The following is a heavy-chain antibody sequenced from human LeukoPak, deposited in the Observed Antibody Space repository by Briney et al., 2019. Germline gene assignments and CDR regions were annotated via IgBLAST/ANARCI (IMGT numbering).Heavy chain of an antibody. CDR3: VARGGWARFDY. Sequence: GGSLRLSCAASGFTFSSYWMHWVRQAPGKGLVWVSRINIDGSSTSYADSVKGRFTISRDNAKNSLYLQMNSLRAEDTAVYYCVARGGWARFDYWGQGTLVTVSS. J-gene: IGHJ4*02. V-gene: IGHV3-74*01. D-gene: IGHD6-19*01. CDR2: INIDGSST. CDR1: GFTFSSYW.